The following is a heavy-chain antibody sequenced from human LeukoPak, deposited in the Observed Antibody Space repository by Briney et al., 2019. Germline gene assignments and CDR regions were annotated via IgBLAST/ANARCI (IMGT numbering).Heavy chain of an antibody. CDR3: TKGTIWLPFDY. CDR1: GFTFSNYA. D-gene: IGHD5-18*01. Sequence: PGGSVRLSCAASGFTFSNYAMSWARQAPGKGLEWVSAISVSGGSTYYADSVKGRFTISRDNSKNTLYLQMNILRAEDTAVYYCTKGTIWLPFDYWGQGTLVTVSS. J-gene: IGHJ4*02. CDR2: ISVSGGST. V-gene: IGHV3-23*01.